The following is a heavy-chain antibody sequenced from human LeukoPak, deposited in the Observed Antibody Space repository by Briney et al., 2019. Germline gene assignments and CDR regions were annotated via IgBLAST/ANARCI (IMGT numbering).Heavy chain of an antibody. Sequence: GGPLRLSCATSGFTFSSYDMNWVRQAPEKGLGWSSYITASGTSTDYEASGTGRFTISRDNGKTAVSQHRTRLRAGDTAVYYCVVHSEASCDWGQGTLVTVSS. CDR3: VVHSEASCD. D-gene: IGHD1-26*01. J-gene: IGHJ4*02. V-gene: IGHV3-48*03. CDR1: GFTFSSYD. CDR2: ITASGTST.